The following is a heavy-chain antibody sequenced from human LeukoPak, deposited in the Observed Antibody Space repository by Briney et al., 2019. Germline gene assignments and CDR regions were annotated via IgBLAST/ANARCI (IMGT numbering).Heavy chain of an antibody. V-gene: IGHV1-2*02. J-gene: IGHJ6*03. CDR2: INPDSGGT. CDR1: GYTFTGYY. D-gene: IGHD2-2*01. Sequence: ASVKVSCKASGYTFTGYYMHWVRQAPGQGLEWMGWINPDSGGTNYAQKFQGRVTMTRDTSISTAYMELSRLRSDDTAVYYCARKSLGYCSSTTCYGNMGVWGKGTTVTVSS. CDR3: ARKSLGYCSSTTCYGNMGV.